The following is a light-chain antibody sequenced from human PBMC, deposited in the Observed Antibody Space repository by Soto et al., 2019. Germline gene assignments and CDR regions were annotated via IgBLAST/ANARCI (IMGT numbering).Light chain of an antibody. CDR3: QQSHTART. J-gene: IGKJ1*01. V-gene: IGKV1-39*01. Sequence: DIQMTQSPSSLSASVGDRVXXTCRASQTIINNLNWYQQKPGRAPXXLIYATSSLQSGVPSRFSGSGSGTDFTLTISSLQPEDFATYFCQQSHTARTFGQGTKVDIK. CDR2: ATS. CDR1: QTIINN.